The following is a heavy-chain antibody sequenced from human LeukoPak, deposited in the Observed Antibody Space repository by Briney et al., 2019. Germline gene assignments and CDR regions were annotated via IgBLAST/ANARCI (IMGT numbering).Heavy chain of an antibody. D-gene: IGHD3-10*01. Sequence: KPSETLSLTCTVSGGSISSSSYYWGWIRQSPGKGLGWIGNIYYSGSTYHNPSLKSRVTISVDTSKKQFSLKLCSVTAADTAVYYCARVTMVRGVWAFNWFDPWGQGTLVTVSS. V-gene: IGHV4-39*07. J-gene: IGHJ5*02. CDR2: IYYSGST. CDR1: GGSISSSSYY. CDR3: ARVTMVRGVWAFNWFDP.